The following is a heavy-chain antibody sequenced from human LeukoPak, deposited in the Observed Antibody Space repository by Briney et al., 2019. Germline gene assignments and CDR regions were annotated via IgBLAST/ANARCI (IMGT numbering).Heavy chain of an antibody. CDR1: GYTFTNYD. V-gene: IGHV1-8*03. CDR2: MNPKSNNR. CDR3: TRGLKGNYYSGSGTYRWFAP. Sequence: GASVKVSCKTSGYTFTNYDVNWVRQATGQGLEWMGWMNPKSNNRGYAQKFQGRVTITMDTSISTAYMELSSLRSEDTAVYYCTRGLKGNYYSGSGTYRWFAPWGQGTLVTVSS. D-gene: IGHD3-10*01. J-gene: IGHJ5*02.